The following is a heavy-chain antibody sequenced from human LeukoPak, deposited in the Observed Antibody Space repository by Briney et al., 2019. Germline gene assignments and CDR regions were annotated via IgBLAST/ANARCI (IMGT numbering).Heavy chain of an antibody. CDR3: ARGAHRKGSMVRGVIGYFDL. Sequence: PGGSLRLSCAASGFTFSSYAMSWVRQAPGKGLEWVSAISGSGGSTYYADSVKGRFTISRDNSKNTLYLQMNSLRAEDTAVYYCARGAHRKGSMVRGVIGYFDLWGRGTLVTVSS. CDR1: GFTFSSYA. CDR2: ISGSGGST. J-gene: IGHJ2*01. D-gene: IGHD3-10*01. V-gene: IGHV3-23*01.